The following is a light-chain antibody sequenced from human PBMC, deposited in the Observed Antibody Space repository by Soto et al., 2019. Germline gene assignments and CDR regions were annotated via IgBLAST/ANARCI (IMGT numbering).Light chain of an antibody. J-gene: IGKJ2*01. CDR3: QQYNSYPYT. V-gene: IGKV1-5*03. CDR1: QSISSW. Sequence: DIQMTQSPSTLSASVGDRVTITCRASQSISSWLAWYQQKPGKAPKLLIYKASSLESWVPSRFSGSGSGTEFTRTISSLQPDDVATYYCQQYNSYPYTFGQGAKLEIK. CDR2: KAS.